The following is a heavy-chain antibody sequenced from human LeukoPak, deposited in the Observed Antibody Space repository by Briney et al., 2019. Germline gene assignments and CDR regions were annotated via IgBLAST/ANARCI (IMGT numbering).Heavy chain of an antibody. D-gene: IGHD3-10*01. J-gene: IGHJ3*02. V-gene: IGHV4-59*01. CDR1: GGSISSYY. CDR3: ASYSTMAYAFDI. CDR2: IYYSGST. Sequence: PSETLSLTCTVSGGSISSYYWSWIRQPPGKGLEWIGYIYYSGSTNYNPSLKSRVTISVDTSKNQFSLKLSSVTAADTAVYYCASYSTMAYAFDIWGQGTMVTVSS.